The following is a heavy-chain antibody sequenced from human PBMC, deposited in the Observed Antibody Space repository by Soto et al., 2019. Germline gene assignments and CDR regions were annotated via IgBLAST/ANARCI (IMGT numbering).Heavy chain of an antibody. CDR3: ARDGRYCSGGSCLYYFDC. V-gene: IGHV4-30-4*01. J-gene: IGHJ4*02. Sequence: SETLSLTCTVSGGSISSGDYYWSWIRQPPGKGLEWIGYIYYSGSTYYNPSLKSRVTISVDTSKNQFSLKLSSVTAADTAVYYCARDGRYCSGGSCLYYFDCWGQGTLVTVSS. D-gene: IGHD2-15*01. CDR2: IYYSGST. CDR1: GGSISSGDYY.